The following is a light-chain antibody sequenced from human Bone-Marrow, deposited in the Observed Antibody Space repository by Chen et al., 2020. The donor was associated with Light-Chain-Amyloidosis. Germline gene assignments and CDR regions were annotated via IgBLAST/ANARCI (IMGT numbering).Light chain of an antibody. CDR3: QSADSSGTYEVI. Sequence: SYELPQPPSVSVSPEQTARIPSSGDDLPTKYAYWYQQKPGQDPVLVIHRDTERPSGISERFSGSSSGRTATLTISGVQAEDEADDHCQSADSSGTYEVIFGGGTKLTVL. CDR1: DLPTKY. CDR2: RDT. V-gene: IGLV3-25*03. J-gene: IGLJ2*01.